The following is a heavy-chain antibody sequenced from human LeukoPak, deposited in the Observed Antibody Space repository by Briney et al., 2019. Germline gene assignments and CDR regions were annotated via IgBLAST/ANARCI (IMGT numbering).Heavy chain of an antibody. V-gene: IGHV4-38-2*02. D-gene: IGHD6-19*01. Sequence: SETLSLTCTVSGYSNSSGYYWGWIRQPTGKGLEWIGSIYHSGSTYYNPSLKSRVTISVDTSKNQFSLKLSSVTAADTAVYYCARDSGYSSGSDYWGQGTLVTVSS. J-gene: IGHJ4*02. CDR1: GYSNSSGYY. CDR3: ARDSGYSSGSDY. CDR2: IYHSGST.